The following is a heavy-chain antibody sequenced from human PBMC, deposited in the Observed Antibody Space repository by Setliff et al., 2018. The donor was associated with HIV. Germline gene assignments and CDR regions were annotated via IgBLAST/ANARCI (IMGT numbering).Heavy chain of an antibody. V-gene: IGHV3-15*01. J-gene: IGHJ6*02. CDR3: ARESDCSSAGCHAALEWLDWNYYYGMDV. Sequence: GGSLRLSCVASAASGFTFSDAWMSWVRQAPGKGLEWVGRTRSVSDGGRTDYAAPVKGRFTISRDDSKNMLYLQMNSLKIEDTAVYYCARESDCSSAGCHAALEWLDWNYYYGMDVWGQGTTVTVSS. CDR2: TRSVSDGGRT. CDR1: GFTFSDAW. D-gene: IGHD3-3*01.